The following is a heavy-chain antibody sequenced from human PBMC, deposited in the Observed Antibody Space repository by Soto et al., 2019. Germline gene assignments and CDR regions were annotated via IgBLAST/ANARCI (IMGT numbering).Heavy chain of an antibody. Sequence: SETLSLTCTVSGGSISGYYWSWIRQPPGKGLEWIGYIYYSGSTNYNPSLKSRVTISIDTSKNQFSLKLSSVTAADTAVYYCVSKPQKCNIWMVVWGPGILVTVSS. CDR2: IYYSGST. V-gene: IGHV4-59*01. D-gene: IGHD3-3*01. CDR1: GGSISGYY. J-gene: IGHJ4*02. CDR3: VSKPQKCNIWMVV.